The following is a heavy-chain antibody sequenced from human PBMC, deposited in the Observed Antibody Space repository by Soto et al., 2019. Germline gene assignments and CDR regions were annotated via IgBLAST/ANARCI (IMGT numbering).Heavy chain of an antibody. CDR3: ARDHHSFYDTSGYYPYFDY. V-gene: IGHV4-30-4*01. J-gene: IGHJ4*02. D-gene: IGHD3-22*01. CDR1: GGSISSGDYY. CDR2: IYYSGNT. Sequence: SETLSLTCSVSGGSISSGDYYWSWIRQPPGKGLEWIGYIYYSGNTYYNPSLKSRVSISVDTSKNQLSLKLSSVTAADTAVYFCARDHHSFYDTSGYYPYFDYWGQGTLVTVSS.